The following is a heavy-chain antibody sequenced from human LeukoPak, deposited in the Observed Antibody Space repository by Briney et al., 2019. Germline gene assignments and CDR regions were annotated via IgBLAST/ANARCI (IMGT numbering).Heavy chain of an antibody. CDR2: IYHSGST. J-gene: IGHJ4*02. V-gene: IGHV4-30-2*01. CDR3: ARDQGCSGGSCYGSDY. CDR1: GGSISSDDYY. Sequence: SETLSLTCTVSGGSISSDDYYWSWIRQPPGRGLEWIGHIYHSGSTYYNLSLKSRVTISVDRSKNQFPLKLSSVTAADTAVYYCARDQGCSGGSCYGSDYWGQGTLVTVSS. D-gene: IGHD2-15*01.